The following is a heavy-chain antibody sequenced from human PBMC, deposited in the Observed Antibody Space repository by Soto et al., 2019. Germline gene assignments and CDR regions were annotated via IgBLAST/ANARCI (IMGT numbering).Heavy chain of an antibody. V-gene: IGHV3-33*01. J-gene: IGHJ3*02. CDR2: IWYDGSNK. Sequence: PGGSLRLSCIASGFTFSSYGMHWVRQAPGKGLEWVAVIWYDGSNKYYSDSVKGRFTLSRDNSKNTLYLQMSSLRVEDTAVYYCARELRSSRAFDSWGQGIMVTVSS. CDR3: ARELRSSRAFDS. D-gene: IGHD2-21*01. CDR1: GFTFSSYG.